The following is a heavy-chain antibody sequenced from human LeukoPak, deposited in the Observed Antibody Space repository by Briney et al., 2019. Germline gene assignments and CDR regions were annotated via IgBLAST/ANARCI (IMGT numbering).Heavy chain of an antibody. CDR3: ARGGYRAYYYDSSGPWGY. Sequence: GGSLRLSCTASGFTTHYWLNWVRQSPGKGLERVANIDRDGGVQHYGDSVGGRFTISRDSAKNSLALQTHSLRAEDTAVYYCARGGYRAYYYDSSGPWGYWGQGTLVTVSS. CDR1: GFTTHYW. CDR2: IDRDGGVQ. J-gene: IGHJ4*02. D-gene: IGHD3-22*01. V-gene: IGHV3-7*03.